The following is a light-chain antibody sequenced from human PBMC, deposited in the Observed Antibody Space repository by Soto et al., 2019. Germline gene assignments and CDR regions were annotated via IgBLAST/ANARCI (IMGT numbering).Light chain of an antibody. J-gene: IGLJ2*01. CDR1: SSDVGGYNY. Sequence: QSALTQPASVSGSPGQSITISCTGTSSDVGGYNYVSWYQQHPGKAPKLMIYDVSNRPSGVSNRCSGSKSGNTASLTISGLQAEDEADYYCSSYTSSSIVVFGGGTKLTVL. CDR2: DVS. V-gene: IGLV2-14*01. CDR3: SSYTSSSIVV.